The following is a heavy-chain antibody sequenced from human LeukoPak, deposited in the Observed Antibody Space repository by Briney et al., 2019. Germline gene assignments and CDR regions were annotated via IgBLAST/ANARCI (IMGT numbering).Heavy chain of an antibody. CDR2: INANTGNP. D-gene: IGHD4-11*01. CDR1: GYTFTTYA. V-gene: IGHV7-4-1*02. J-gene: IGHJ4*02. CDR3: ARGSFSSRLPHDY. Sequence: ASVKVSCKASGYTFTTYAISWVRPAPGQGLERVGWINANTGNPTYAQGFTGRFVFSLDTSISTAYLQINSLKAEDTAVYYCARGSFSSRLPHDYLGQGTLVTVSS.